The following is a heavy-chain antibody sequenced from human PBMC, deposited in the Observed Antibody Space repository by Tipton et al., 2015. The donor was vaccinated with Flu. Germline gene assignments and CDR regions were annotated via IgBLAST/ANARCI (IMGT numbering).Heavy chain of an antibody. CDR2: VRFDGSTK. CDR3: AKELTMGYYYDY. D-gene: IGHD3-22*01. Sequence: SLRLSCAASGFAFSTFGMHWVRQAPDKGLEWVAFVRFDGSTKYYADSVKGRFTISRDNSKNTLYLQMNSLRVEDSSLYYCAKELTMGYYYDYWGQGTLITVSS. J-gene: IGHJ4*02. CDR1: GFAFSTFG. V-gene: IGHV3-30*02.